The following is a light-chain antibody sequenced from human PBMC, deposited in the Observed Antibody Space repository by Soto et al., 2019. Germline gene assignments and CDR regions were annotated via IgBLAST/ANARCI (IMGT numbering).Light chain of an antibody. CDR2: AAS. J-gene: IGKJ5*01. Sequence: DIQMTQSPSCLCASVGDRVTMTCRASQSISSDLSWDQQKPGKAPKLLIYAASSLQSGVTSRFSGSGSGTDFTLNIRSLQPEDFGTYYCQKSYSTLITLGKGKQLE. CDR3: QKSYSTLIT. CDR1: QSISSD. V-gene: IGKV1-39*01.